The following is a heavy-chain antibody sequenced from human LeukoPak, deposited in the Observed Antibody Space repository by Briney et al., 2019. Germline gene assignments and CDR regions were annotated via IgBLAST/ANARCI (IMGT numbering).Heavy chain of an antibody. CDR1: GFIFSDYY. Sequence: PGGSLRLSCAASGFIFSDYYMSWIRQTPEKGLEWLSYISSSSGYKNYADSLKGRFTISRDNAKNTLYLQMNSLRAEDTALYYCAIVGGGAFDIWGQGTMVTVSS. V-gene: IGHV3-11*03. CDR3: AIVGGGAFDI. D-gene: IGHD3-10*01. J-gene: IGHJ3*02. CDR2: ISSSSGYK.